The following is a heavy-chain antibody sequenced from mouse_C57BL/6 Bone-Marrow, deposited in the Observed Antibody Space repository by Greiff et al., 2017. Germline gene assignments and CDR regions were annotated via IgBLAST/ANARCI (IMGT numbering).Heavy chain of an antibody. CDR1: GYSITSDY. CDR2: ISYSGSA. D-gene: IGHD2-4*01. J-gene: IGHJ3*01. CDR3: ARSHYEAWFAY. V-gene: IGHV3-8*01. Sequence: EVHLVESGPGLAKPSQTLYLTCSVTGYSITSDYWNWIRKFPGNKLEYMGYISYSGSAYSYPSPTSRISITRDTAKNQYCLQMNSVTTEDTATYYCARSHYEAWFAYWGQGTLVTVSA.